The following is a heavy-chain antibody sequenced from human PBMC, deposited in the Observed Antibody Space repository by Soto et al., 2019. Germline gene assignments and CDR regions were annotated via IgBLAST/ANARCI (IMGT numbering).Heavy chain of an antibody. CDR2: IYYSGST. CDR1: GGSISSYY. D-gene: IGHD1-1*01. V-gene: IGHV4-59*01. Sequence: TSETLSLTCTVSGGSISSYYWSWIRQPPGKGLEWIGYIYYSGSTNYNPSLKSRVTISVDTSKNQFSLKLSSVTAADTAVYYCARDSETHGFQDDPLLNHYYYYMDVWGKGTTVTVSS. J-gene: IGHJ6*03. CDR3: ARDSETHGFQDDPLLNHYYYYMDV.